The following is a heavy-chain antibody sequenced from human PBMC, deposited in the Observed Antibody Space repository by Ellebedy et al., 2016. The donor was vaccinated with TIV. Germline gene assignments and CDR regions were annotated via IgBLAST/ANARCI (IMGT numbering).Heavy chain of an antibody. CDR3: TKDLPRVVVPAYRPVYYYGMDI. CDR2: ISGSGGST. D-gene: IGHD2-2*01. Sequence: GESLKISXAASGFTFSSYAMSWVRQAPGKGLEWVSAISGSGGSTYYADSVKGRFTISRDNSKNTLYLQMNSLRAEDTAVYYCTKDLPRVVVPAYRPVYYYGMDIWGQGTTVTVSS. J-gene: IGHJ6*02. V-gene: IGHV3-23*01. CDR1: GFTFSSYA.